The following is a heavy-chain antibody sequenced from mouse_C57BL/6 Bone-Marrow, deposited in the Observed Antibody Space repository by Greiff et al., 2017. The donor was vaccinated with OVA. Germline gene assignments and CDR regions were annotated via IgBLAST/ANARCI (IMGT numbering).Heavy chain of an antibody. CDR3: TTWGYYGLYYFDY. D-gene: IGHD1-1*01. CDR2: IDPENGDT. CDR1: GFNIKDDY. J-gene: IGHJ2*01. Sequence: VQLQQSGAELVRPGASVKLSCTASGFNIKDDYMHWVKQRPEQGLEWIGWIDPENGDTEYASQFQGTATITADTSSNTAYLQLSSLTSEDTAVYYCTTWGYYGLYYFDYWGQGTTLTVSS. V-gene: IGHV14-4*01.